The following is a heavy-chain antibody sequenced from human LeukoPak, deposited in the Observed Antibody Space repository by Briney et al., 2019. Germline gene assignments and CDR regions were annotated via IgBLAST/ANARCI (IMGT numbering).Heavy chain of an antibody. CDR1: GSTVSSYF. Sequence: GGSLRLSCAASGSTVSSYFMIWVRQAPGKGLEWVSVIYDGGSTDYADSVKGRFTISRDNSKSTLYLQMNSLRAEDTAVYYCARLGVGATRDAFDIWGQGTMVTVSS. D-gene: IGHD1-26*01. V-gene: IGHV3-53*01. CDR3: ARLGVGATRDAFDI. CDR2: IYDGGST. J-gene: IGHJ3*02.